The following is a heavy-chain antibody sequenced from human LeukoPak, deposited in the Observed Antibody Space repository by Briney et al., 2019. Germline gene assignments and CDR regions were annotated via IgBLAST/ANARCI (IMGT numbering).Heavy chain of an antibody. Sequence: SETLSLTCTVSGGSISTYYWTWIRQPPGKGLEWIGNIYYSGSSYYNPSLKSRVTISVDTSKNQFSLTLSSVTAADTAVYYCARGPLLGVFNSWGQGTLVTVSS. J-gene: IGHJ4*02. V-gene: IGHV4-59*04. CDR2: IYYSGSS. CDR3: ARGPLLGVFNS. CDR1: GGSISTYY. D-gene: IGHD2-15*01.